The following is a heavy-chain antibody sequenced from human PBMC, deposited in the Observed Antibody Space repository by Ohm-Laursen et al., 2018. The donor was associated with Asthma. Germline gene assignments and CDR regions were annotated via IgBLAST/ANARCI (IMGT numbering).Heavy chain of an antibody. D-gene: IGHD6-13*01. CDR1: GFTFSSYG. J-gene: IGHJ6*02. V-gene: IGHV3-30*03. CDR2: ISYDGSNK. Sequence: SLRLSCAASGFTFSSYGMHWVRQAPGKGLEWVAVISYDGSNKYYADSVEGRFTISRDNSKNTLYLQMNSLRAEDTAVYYCARASPTADYYYGMDVWGQGTTVTVSS. CDR3: ARASPTADYYYGMDV.